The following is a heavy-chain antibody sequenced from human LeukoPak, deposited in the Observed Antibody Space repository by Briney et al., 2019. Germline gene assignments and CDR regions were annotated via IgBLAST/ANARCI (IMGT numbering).Heavy chain of an antibody. D-gene: IGHD6-13*01. J-gene: IGHJ4*02. V-gene: IGHV4-34*01. CDR1: GGSFRGYY. CDR2: INHSGST. CDR3: ARRTYGSSWYRVDY. Sequence: SETLSLTCAVYGGSFRGYYWSWIRQPPGKGLEWIGGINHSGSTNYNPSLKSRVTISVDTSKNQFSLKLSSVTAADTAVYYCARRTYGSSWYRVDYWGQGTLVTVSS.